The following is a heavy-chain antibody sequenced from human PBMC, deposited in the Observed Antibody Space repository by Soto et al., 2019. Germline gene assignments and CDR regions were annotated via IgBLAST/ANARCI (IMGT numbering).Heavy chain of an antibody. J-gene: IGHJ4*02. CDR3: ATISWSGGRFGGY. D-gene: IGHD6-19*01. V-gene: IGHV3-23*01. Sequence: EVQLLESGGGLIQPGGSLRLSCAASGFTFGNYDMSWVRQAPGEGLEWVSGIRGSGDTYYADSFQGRFIISRDNSENTVYLRMNSLRAEDTAVYYCATISWSGGRFGGYWGQGTLVTVSS. CDR1: GFTFGNYD. CDR2: IRGSGDT.